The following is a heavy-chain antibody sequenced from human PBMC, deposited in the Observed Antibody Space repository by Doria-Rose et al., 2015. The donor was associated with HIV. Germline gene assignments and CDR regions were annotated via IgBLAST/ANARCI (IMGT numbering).Heavy chain of an antibody. Sequence: LQESGPGLVKPAEALSLTCTVSGGSISSYHWNWIWQPPGKGLEWIGHIYSSGSTHYNSSLKSRVTISIDTSKNQFSLKLSSVTAADTAVYYCAGFRPSRGIYYSLDVWGKGTTVTVSS. V-gene: IGHV4-4*09. D-gene: IGHD3-10*01. CDR3: AGFRPSRGIYYSLDV. J-gene: IGHJ6*03. CDR2: IYSSGST. CDR1: GGSISSYH.